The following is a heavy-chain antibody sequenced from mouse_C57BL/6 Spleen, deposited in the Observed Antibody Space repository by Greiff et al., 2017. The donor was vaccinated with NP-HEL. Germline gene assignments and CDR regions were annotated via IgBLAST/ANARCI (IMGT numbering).Heavy chain of an antibody. CDR1: GYTFTDYN. D-gene: IGHD2-1*01. V-gene: IGHV1-22*01. CDR3: ARKANYYGNLYAMDY. Sequence: VQLKESGPELVKPGASVKMSCKASGYTFTDYNMHWVKQSHGKSLEWIGYIHPNNGGTSYNQKFKGKATLTVNTSSSTAYKELRSQTYEDCAVYYGARKANYYGNLYAMDYWGQGTSVTVSS. CDR2: IHPNNGGT. J-gene: IGHJ4*01.